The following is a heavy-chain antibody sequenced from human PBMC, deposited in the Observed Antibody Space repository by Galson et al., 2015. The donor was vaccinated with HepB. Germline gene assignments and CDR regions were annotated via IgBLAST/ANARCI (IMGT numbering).Heavy chain of an antibody. CDR1: GFTFSSQN. D-gene: IGHD6-13*01. V-gene: IGHV3-30*18. J-gene: IGHJ6*02. CDR2: ILNDGSNK. CDR3: AKDIAAAGTVYYYYGMDV. Sequence: SLRLSCAASGFTFSSQNMHWVRQAPGKGLEWVALILNDGSNKYYADSVKGRFTISRDNSKNTLYLQMNSLRAEDTAVYYCAKDIAAAGTVYYYYGMDVWGQGTTVTVSS.